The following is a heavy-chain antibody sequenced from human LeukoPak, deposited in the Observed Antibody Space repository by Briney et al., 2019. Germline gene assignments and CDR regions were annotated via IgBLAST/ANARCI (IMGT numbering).Heavy chain of an antibody. V-gene: IGHV3-48*04. D-gene: IGHD3-22*01. CDR1: GFTFSSYS. CDR3: ARIRYYDSSGSHAFDI. CDR2: ISSSSSTI. J-gene: IGHJ3*02. Sequence: GGSLRLSCAASGFTFSSYSMNWVRQAPGKGLEWVSYISSSSSTIYYADSVKGRFTISRDNAKNSLYLQMNSLRAEDTAVYYCARIRYYDSSGSHAFDIWGQGTMVTVSS.